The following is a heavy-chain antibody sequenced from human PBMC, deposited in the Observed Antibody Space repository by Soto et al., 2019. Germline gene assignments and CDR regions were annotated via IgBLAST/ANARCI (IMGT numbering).Heavy chain of an antibody. CDR3: ARASAWFGELFDFDY. V-gene: IGHV3-7*01. J-gene: IGHJ4*02. D-gene: IGHD3-10*01. CDR1: EFTFSGYW. CDR2: IKQDGSEK. Sequence: PGGSLRLSCAASEFTFSGYWMSWVRQATGKGLEWVANIKQDGSEKYYVDSVKGRFTISRDNAKNSLYLEMNSLRDEDTAVYYCARASAWFGELFDFDYWGQGTLVTVSS.